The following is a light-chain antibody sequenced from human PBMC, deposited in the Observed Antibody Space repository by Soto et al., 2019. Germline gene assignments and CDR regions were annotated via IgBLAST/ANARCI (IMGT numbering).Light chain of an antibody. CDR2: AAS. J-gene: IGKJ1*01. V-gene: IGKV3-20*01. CDR3: GQYGSSPT. Sequence: EIVLTQSPGTLSLSPGERATLSCRASQSVSSSNLAWYQQKPGQAPRLLIYAASSRATGIPDRFSGSGSGTDFTLTISRLEPEDFAVYYCGQYGSSPTFGQGTKVEIK. CDR1: QSVSSSN.